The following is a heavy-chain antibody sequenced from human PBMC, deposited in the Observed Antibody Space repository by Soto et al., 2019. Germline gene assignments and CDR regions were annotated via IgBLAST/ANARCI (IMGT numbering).Heavy chain of an antibody. Sequence: GGSLRLSCAASGFTFSSYSMNWVRQAPGKGLEWVSYISSSSSTIYYADSVKGRFTISRDNAKNSLYLQMNSLRAEDTAVYYCASSLGSGSYAENYFDYWGQGTLVTVSS. J-gene: IGHJ4*02. CDR2: ISSSSSTI. CDR3: ASSLGSGSYAENYFDY. CDR1: GFTFSSYS. V-gene: IGHV3-48*01. D-gene: IGHD3-10*02.